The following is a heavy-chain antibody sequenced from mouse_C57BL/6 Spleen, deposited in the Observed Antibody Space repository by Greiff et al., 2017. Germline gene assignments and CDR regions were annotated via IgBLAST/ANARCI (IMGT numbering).Heavy chain of an antibody. CDR1: GFTFSDFS. V-gene: IGHV7-1*01. J-gene: IGHJ3*01. CDR3: ARDDYDGWFAY. CDR2: SRNKANDYTT. Sequence: DVMLVESGGGLVQSGRSLRLSCATSGFTFSDFSMEWVRQAPGKGLEWIAASRNKANDYTTEYSASVKGRFIVSRDTSQSILYLQMNALRAEDTAIYYCARDDYDGWFAYWGQGTLVTVSA. D-gene: IGHD2-4*01.